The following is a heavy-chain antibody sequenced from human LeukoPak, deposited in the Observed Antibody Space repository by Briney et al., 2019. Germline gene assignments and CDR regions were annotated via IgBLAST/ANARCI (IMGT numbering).Heavy chain of an antibody. V-gene: IGHV4-61*01. J-gene: IGHJ4*02. CDR3: ARGRSYGFNFDS. CDR1: GVSINTCCYY. CDR2: KYYSGST. D-gene: IGHD5-18*01. Sequence: SETLSLTCAVSGVSINTCCYYWTWIRQPPGKGLEWIGYKYYSGSTRYNSSLRSRLTISLDTSKNQFSLRLTSVTAADTAGYYCARGRSYGFNFDSWGQGTLVIVSS.